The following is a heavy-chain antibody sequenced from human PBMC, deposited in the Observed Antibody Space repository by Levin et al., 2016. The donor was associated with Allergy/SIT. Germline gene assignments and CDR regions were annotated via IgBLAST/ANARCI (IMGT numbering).Heavy chain of an antibody. V-gene: IGHV5-10-1*01. CDR3: ARHDGGYCSSTSCYLWFDP. D-gene: IGHD2-2*01. Sequence: VRQMPGKGLERMGRIDPSDSYTNYSPSFQGHVTISADKSISTAYLQWSSLKASDTAMYYCARHDGGYCSSTSCYLWFDPWGQGTLVTVSS. J-gene: IGHJ5*02. CDR2: IDPSDSYT.